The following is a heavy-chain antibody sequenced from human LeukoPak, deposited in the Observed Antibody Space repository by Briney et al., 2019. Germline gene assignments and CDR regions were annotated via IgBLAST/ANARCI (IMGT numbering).Heavy chain of an antibody. V-gene: IGHV4-30-4*01. CDR1: GGSISSGDYY. Sequence: SQTLSLTCTVSGGSISSGDYYWSWIRQPPGKGLEWIGYIYYSGSTYYNPSLKSRVTISVDTSKNQLSLKLSSVTAADTAVYYCARGEWIGYCSSTSCPLEDYYYYGMDVWGQGTTVTVSS. D-gene: IGHD2-2*01. CDR3: ARGEWIGYCSSTSCPLEDYYYYGMDV. CDR2: IYYSGST. J-gene: IGHJ6*02.